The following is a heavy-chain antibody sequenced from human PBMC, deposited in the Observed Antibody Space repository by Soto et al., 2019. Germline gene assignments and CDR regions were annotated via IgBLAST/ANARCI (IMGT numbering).Heavy chain of an antibody. CDR2: IYYSGST. CDR3: AMSGYCYGSNYFDY. V-gene: IGHV4-59*01. Sequence: SETLSLTCTVSGGSISSYYWSWIRQPPGKRLEWIGYIYYSGSTNYNPSLKSRVTISVDTSKNQFSLKLSSVTAADTAVYYCAMSGYCYGSNYFDYWGQRTLVTVSS. J-gene: IGHJ4*01. CDR1: GGSISSYY. D-gene: IGHD5-18*01.